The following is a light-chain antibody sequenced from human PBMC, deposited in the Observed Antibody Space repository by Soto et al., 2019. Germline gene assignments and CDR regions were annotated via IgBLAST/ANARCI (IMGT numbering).Light chain of an antibody. V-gene: IGKV3-15*01. CDR2: GAS. CDR1: HSISTN. J-gene: IGKJ4*01. Sequence: EIIMTQSPATLSVSPGEGATLSCRTSHSISTNLAWYQHKRGQSPRLLVYGASTRATGVPARFSGSGSGAEFTPSISSLQSEDFAVYYCQQYNSWPTFGGGTKVEIK. CDR3: QQYNSWPT.